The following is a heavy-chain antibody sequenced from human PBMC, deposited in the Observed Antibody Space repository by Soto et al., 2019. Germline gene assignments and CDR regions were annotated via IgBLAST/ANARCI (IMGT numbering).Heavy chain of an antibody. CDR2: ISYDGSNK. CDR1: GFTFSSYA. V-gene: IGHV3-30-3*01. J-gene: IGHJ5*02. CDR3: ARGSSSTGKYNWFDP. D-gene: IGHD2-2*01. Sequence: GGSLRLSCAASGFTFSSYAMHWVRQAPGKGLEWVAVISYDGSNKYYADSVKGRFTITRDNSKNPLYLQMNSLRAEDTAVYYCARGSSSTGKYNWFDPLVQGTLVTVSS.